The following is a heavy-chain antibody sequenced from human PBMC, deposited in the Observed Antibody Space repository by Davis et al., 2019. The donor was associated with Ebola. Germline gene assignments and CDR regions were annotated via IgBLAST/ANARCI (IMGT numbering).Heavy chain of an antibody. D-gene: IGHD3-3*01. V-gene: IGHV3-30*04. CDR2: ISYDGSNK. CDR1: GFTVSSYA. CDR3: ARDNEEDDFWSGYWDY. J-gene: IGHJ4*02. Sequence: GESLKISCAASSGFTVSSYAMHWVRQAPGKGLEWVAVISYDGSNKYYADSVKGRFTISRDNSKNSLYLQMNSLGAEDTAVYYCARDNEEDDFWSGYWDYWGQGTLVTVSS.